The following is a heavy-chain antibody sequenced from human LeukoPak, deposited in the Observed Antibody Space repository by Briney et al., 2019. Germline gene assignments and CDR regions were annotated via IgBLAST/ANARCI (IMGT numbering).Heavy chain of an antibody. CDR1: GYSFTSYW. Sequence: GESLKISCKGSGYSFTSYWIGWVRQMPGKGLEWMGIIYPGDSDTRYSPSFQGQVTISADKSISTAYLQWSSLQASDTAMYYCARTSQDIVLMVYAAYNWFDPWGQGTLVTVSS. J-gene: IGHJ5*02. V-gene: IGHV5-51*01. CDR3: ARTSQDIVLMVYAAYNWFDP. D-gene: IGHD2-8*01. CDR2: IYPGDSDT.